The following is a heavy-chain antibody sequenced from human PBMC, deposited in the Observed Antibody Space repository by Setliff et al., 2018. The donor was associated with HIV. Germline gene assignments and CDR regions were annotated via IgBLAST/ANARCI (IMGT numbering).Heavy chain of an antibody. CDR2: IYYTGST. V-gene: IGHV4-39*07. J-gene: IGHJ4*02. CDR3: GGAARFDY. D-gene: IGHD6-6*01. Sequence: SETLSLTCTVSGGSISTSRHYWGWTRQPPGKGLEWIGSIYYTGSTYYNPSLKSRVTISVDTSKNQFSLKSEDTAVYYCAGDPTGGAARFDYWGQGTLVTVSS. CDR1: GGSISTSRHY.